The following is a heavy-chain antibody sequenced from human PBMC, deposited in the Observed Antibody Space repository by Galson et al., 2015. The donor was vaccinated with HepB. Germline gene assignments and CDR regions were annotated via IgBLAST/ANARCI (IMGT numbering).Heavy chain of an antibody. J-gene: IGHJ6*02. V-gene: IGHV4-59*01. CDR3: ARDLVAGTVLGCYYYGMDV. CDR2: IYYSGST. D-gene: IGHD6-19*01. CDR1: GGSFSSYY. Sequence: LSLTCAVYGGSFSSYYWSWIRQPPGKGLEWIGYIYYSGSTNYNPSLKSRVTISVDTSKNQFSLKLSSVTAADTAVYYCARDLVAGTVLGCYYYGMDVWGQGTTVTVSS.